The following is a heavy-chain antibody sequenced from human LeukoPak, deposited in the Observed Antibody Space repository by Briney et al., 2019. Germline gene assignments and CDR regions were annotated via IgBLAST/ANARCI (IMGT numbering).Heavy chain of an antibody. CDR1: GDSVSSFH. Sequence: SETLSFTCSVSGDSVSSFHWSWIRQTPGRTLEWIGYIYSYGSTNYNPSLRSRVSISVDSPKNQLSLTLTSVTAADTAVYYCAGHKTSSTPFGPPRGGYYFDPWGQGSLVTVSS. CDR2: IYSYGST. J-gene: IGHJ5*02. CDR3: AGHKTSSTPFGPPRGGYYFDP. V-gene: IGHV4-59*08. D-gene: IGHD3-22*01.